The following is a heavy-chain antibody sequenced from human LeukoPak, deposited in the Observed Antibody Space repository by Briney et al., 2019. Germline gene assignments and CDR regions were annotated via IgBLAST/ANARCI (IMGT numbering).Heavy chain of an antibody. Sequence: ASVKVSCKASGYTFTSYAIHWVRQAPGQGREWRGWITPSGGTNYPQKFQGRVAITRDTSITTAYMDLSRLTSDDTAVYYCASDRYGDGFAHLDYWGQRALVTVSS. CDR2: ITPSGGT. J-gene: IGHJ4*02. V-gene: IGHV1-2*02. CDR1: GYTFTSYA. CDR3: ASDRYGDGFAHLDY. D-gene: IGHD5-24*01.